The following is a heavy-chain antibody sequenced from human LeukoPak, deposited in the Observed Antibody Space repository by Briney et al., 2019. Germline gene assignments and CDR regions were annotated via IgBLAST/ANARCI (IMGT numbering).Heavy chain of an antibody. V-gene: IGHV1-2*02. J-gene: IGHJ5*02. D-gene: IGHD3-9*01. CDR1: GYTFADYY. CDR3: ARVSTSGYRDWLDP. CDR2: IYPKSGGT. Sequence: ASVTVSCKASGYTFADYYIHWVRQAPGQGLEWMGWIYPKSGGTNSAQKFQGRVTMTRDTSISTAYMELSRLKFDDTAVYHCARVSTSGYRDWLDPWGQGTLVTVSS.